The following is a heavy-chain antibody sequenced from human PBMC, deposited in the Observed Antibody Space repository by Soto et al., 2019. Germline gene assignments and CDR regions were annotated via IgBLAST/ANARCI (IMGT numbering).Heavy chain of an antibody. D-gene: IGHD4-17*01. Sequence: QVQLQQWGAGLLKPSETLSLTCAVYGGSFSGYYWSWIRQPPGKGLEWIGEINHSGSTNYNPSLKSRVTISVDTSKNQFSLKLSSVTAADTAVYYCASPVPYRYGDPYYFDYWGQGTLVTVSS. J-gene: IGHJ4*02. CDR3: ASPVPYRYGDPYYFDY. V-gene: IGHV4-34*01. CDR1: GGSFSGYY. CDR2: INHSGST.